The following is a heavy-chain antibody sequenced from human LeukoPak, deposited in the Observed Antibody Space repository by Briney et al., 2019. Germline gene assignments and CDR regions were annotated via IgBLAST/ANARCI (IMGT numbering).Heavy chain of an antibody. D-gene: IGHD3-16*01. Sequence: GASVKVSCKASGYTFTSYGISWVRQAPGQGLEWMGLISAYSGNTNFAQKLQARVTMTTDTSTSTAYMELRSLRSDDTAVYFCARGADTGSYGSLVYFDYWGQGTLVTVSS. V-gene: IGHV1-18*01. CDR2: ISAYSGNT. CDR3: ARGADTGSYGSLVYFDY. CDR1: GYTFTSYG. J-gene: IGHJ4*02.